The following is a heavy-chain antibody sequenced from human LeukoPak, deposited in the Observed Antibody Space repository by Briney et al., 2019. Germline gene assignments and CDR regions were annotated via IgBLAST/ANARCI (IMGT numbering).Heavy chain of an antibody. CDR2: ISSSSSYI. D-gene: IGHD6-19*01. Sequence: GGSLRLSCAASGFTFSSYSMNWVRQAPGKGLEWVSSISSSSSYIYYADSVKGRFTISRDNAKNSLYLQMNSLSAEDTAVYYCARVGYSSGWYSSLYYYYYMDVWGKGTTVTVSS. J-gene: IGHJ6*03. V-gene: IGHV3-21*01. CDR3: ARVGYSSGWYSSLYYYYYMDV. CDR1: GFTFSSYS.